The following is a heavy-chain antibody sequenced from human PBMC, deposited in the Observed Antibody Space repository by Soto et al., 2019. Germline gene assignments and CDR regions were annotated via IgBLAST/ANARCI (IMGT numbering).Heavy chain of an antibody. Sequence: SETLSLTCTVSGGSISSYYWSWIRQPPGKGLEWIGYIYYSGSTNYNPSLKSRVTISVDTSKNQFSLKLSSVTAADTAVYYCARDSSGYSNCFDPWGQGTLVTVSS. D-gene: IGHD3-22*01. V-gene: IGHV4-59*01. CDR2: IYYSGST. J-gene: IGHJ5*02. CDR1: GGSISSYY. CDR3: ARDSSGYSNCFDP.